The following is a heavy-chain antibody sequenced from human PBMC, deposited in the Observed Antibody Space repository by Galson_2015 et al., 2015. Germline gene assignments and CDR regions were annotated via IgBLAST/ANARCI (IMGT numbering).Heavy chain of an antibody. V-gene: IGHV3-21*01. D-gene: IGHD3-3*01. J-gene: IGHJ3*02. CDR2: ISSSSSYL. CDR1: GFTFSSYS. CDR3: AREVDRLRFLEWLPYSDAFDI. Sequence: SLRLSCAASGFTFSSYSMNWVRLAPGKGLEWVSSISSSSSYLYYADSVKGRFTISRDNAKNSLYLQMNSLRAEDTAVYYCAREVDRLRFLEWLPYSDAFDIWGQGTMVTVSS.